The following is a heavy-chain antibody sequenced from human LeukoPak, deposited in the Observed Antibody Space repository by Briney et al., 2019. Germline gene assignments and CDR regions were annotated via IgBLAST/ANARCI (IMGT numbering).Heavy chain of an antibody. CDR2: ISWNSGSI. CDR1: GFTFDDYA. Sequence: PGRSMRLACAAAGFTFDDYAMHWDRQAPGKGLEWVSGISWNSGSIGYADSVKGRFTISRDNPKNSLYLQMNSLRAEDTALYYCARGYCSSTSCYTFDYWGQGTLVTVSS. V-gene: IGHV3-9*01. CDR3: ARGYCSSTSCYTFDY. D-gene: IGHD2-2*02. J-gene: IGHJ4*02.